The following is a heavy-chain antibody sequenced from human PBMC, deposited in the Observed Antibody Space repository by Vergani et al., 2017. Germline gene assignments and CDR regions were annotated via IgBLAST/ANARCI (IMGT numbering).Heavy chain of an antibody. Sequence: QVQLQESGPGLVKPSQTLSLTCAVSGGSISSGGYYWSWIRQHPGKGLEWIGYIYYSGSTYYNPSLKSRVTISVDTSKNHLSLKLTSVTDADTAVYYCARQKDYYMDVWGKGTTVTVS. J-gene: IGHJ6*03. CDR1: GGSISSGGYY. CDR2: IYYSGST. CDR3: ARQKDYYMDV. V-gene: IGHV4-31*11.